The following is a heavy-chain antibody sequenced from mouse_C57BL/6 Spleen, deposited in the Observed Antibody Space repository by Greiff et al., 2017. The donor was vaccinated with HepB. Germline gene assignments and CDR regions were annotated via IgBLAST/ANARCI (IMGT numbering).Heavy chain of an antibody. J-gene: IGHJ3*01. CDR3: ARRDYSNSWFAY. Sequence: EVQLQQSGPVLVKPGASVKMSCKASGYTFTDYYMNWVKQSHGKSLEWIGVINPYNGGTSYNQKFKGKATLTVDKSSSTAYMELNSLTSEDSAVYYCARRDYSNSWFAYWGQGTLVTVSA. V-gene: IGHV1-19*01. CDR2: INPYNGGT. D-gene: IGHD2-5*01. CDR1: GYTFTDYY.